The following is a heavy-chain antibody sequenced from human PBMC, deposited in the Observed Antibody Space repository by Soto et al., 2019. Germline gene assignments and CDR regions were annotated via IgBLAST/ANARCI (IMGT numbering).Heavy chain of an antibody. CDR3: AKTRGYCGSTSRPRPQDAFDI. V-gene: IGHV1-18*01. J-gene: IGHJ3*02. CDR1: GYTFTSYG. D-gene: IGHD2-2*01. Sequence: QVQLVQSGAEVKKPGASVKVSCKASGYTFTSYGISWVRQAPGQGLEWMGWISAYNGNTNYAQKLQGRVTMTTDTSTSTAYMELRSLRSDDTAVYYCAKTRGYCGSTSRPRPQDAFDIWGQGTMVTVSS. CDR2: ISAYNGNT.